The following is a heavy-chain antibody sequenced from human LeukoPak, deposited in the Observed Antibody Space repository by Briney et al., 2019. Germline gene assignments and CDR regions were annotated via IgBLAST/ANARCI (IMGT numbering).Heavy chain of an antibody. D-gene: IGHD3-22*01. J-gene: IGHJ5*02. CDR3: ARNYYDSSGYWFDP. Sequence: SXXLSLTCTVSGGSISSYYWSWIRQPPGKGLEWIGYIYYSGSTNYNPSLNSRVTISVDTSKNQFSLKLSSVTAADTAVYYCARNYYDSSGYWFDPWGQGTLVTVSS. V-gene: IGHV4-59*01. CDR2: IYYSGST. CDR1: GGSISSYY.